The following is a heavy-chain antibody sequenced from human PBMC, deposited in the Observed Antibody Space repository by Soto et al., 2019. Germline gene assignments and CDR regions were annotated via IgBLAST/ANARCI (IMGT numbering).Heavy chain of an antibody. CDR3: ARGALRSSGYPFDY. CDR2: IYYSGST. V-gene: IGHV4-31*03. D-gene: IGHD3-22*01. Sequence: QVQLQESGPGLVKPSQTLSLTCTVSGGSISSGGYYWSWIRQHPGKGLEWIGYIYYSGSTYYNPSLKSRVTLSVDTSKNQFSLKLRSVTAADTAVYYCARGALRSSGYPFDYWGQGTLVTVSS. CDR1: GGSISSGGYY. J-gene: IGHJ4*02.